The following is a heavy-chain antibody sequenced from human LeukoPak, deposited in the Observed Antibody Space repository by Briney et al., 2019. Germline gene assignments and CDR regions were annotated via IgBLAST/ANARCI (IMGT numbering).Heavy chain of an antibody. J-gene: IGHJ4*02. D-gene: IGHD6-19*01. CDR2: IYYSGST. Sequence: KPSETLSLTCTVSGGSISSYYWSWIRQPPGKGLEWIGYIYYSGSTNYNPSLKSRVTISVDTSKNQFSLKLSSVTAADTAVYYCARVSVGVGSGWAKVGYYFDYWGQGTLVTVSS. CDR3: ARVSVGVGSGWAKVGYYFDY. CDR1: GGSISSYY. V-gene: IGHV4-59*01.